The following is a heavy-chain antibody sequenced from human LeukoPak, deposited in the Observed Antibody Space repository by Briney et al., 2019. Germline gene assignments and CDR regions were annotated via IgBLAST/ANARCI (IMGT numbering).Heavy chain of an antibody. D-gene: IGHD2-8*01. CDR2: INSSDTTV. V-gene: IGHV3-11*01. CDR1: GFTFNDYY. J-gene: IGHJ4*02. CDR3: AIGRCTTSLCYLRPTGFDY. Sequence: PGGSLRLSCAASGFTFNDYYMSWIRQAPGKGLEWVSYINSSDTTVYYADSMKGRFTISRDNAKNSLYLQMNSLRAEDTALYYHAIGRCTTSLCYLRPTGFDYWGQGTRVTVSS.